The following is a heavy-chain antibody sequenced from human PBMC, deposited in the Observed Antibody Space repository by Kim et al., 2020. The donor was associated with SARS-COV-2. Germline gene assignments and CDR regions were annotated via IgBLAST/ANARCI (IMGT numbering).Heavy chain of an antibody. D-gene: IGHD3-10*01. J-gene: IGHJ6*02. V-gene: IGHV4-59*01. Sequence: SETLSLTCTVPGGTISSYYWSWTRQPPGQGLEWLGHISYSGSTNYNPPFQSRVTISVDTSKNQFSLNLSSVTAADTAVYYCARSTMVRGVPLYYYYGMDVWGQGTTVTVSS. CDR2: ISYSGST. CDR3: ARSTMVRGVPLYYYYGMDV. CDR1: GGTISSYY.